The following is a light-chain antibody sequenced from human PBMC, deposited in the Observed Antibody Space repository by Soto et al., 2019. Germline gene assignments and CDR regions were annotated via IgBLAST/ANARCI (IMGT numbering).Light chain of an antibody. Sequence: EICLTQSPGPLSFSPGERATLSCRASQSVSSSYLAWYQQKPGQAPRLLIYGASSRATGIPDRFSGSGSGTDFTLTISRLEPEDFAVYYCQQYGSSRTFGQGTKVDIK. CDR2: GAS. CDR3: QQYGSSRT. V-gene: IGKV3-20*01. CDR1: QSVSSSY. J-gene: IGKJ1*01.